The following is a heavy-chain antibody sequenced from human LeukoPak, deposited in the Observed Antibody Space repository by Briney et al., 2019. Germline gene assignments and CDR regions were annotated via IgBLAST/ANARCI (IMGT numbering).Heavy chain of an antibody. Sequence: SETLSLTCTVSGGSISSGSYYWSWIRQPAGEGLEWIGRIYTSGSTNYKPSLKSRVTISVDTSKNQFSLKLSSVTAADTAVYYCARGSPRLAVTTDYWGQGTLVTVSS. V-gene: IGHV4-61*02. D-gene: IGHD6-19*01. CDR1: GGSISSGSYY. J-gene: IGHJ4*02. CDR2: IYTSGST. CDR3: ARGSPRLAVTTDY.